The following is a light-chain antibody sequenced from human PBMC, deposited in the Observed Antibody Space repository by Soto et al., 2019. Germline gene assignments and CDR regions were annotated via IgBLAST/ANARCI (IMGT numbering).Light chain of an antibody. V-gene: IGKV4-1*01. CDR2: WAS. CDR1: QTVLYSSNNKNY. J-gene: IGKJ1*01. Sequence: DIVMTQSPDSLAVSLGERATIYCKSSQTVLYSSNNKNYLAWYQQKPGQPPRLLIHWASTRVSGVPDRISGSGSETDFTLTISSLQAEDVAVYYCQQYYITPQTFGQGTKVEIK. CDR3: QQYYITPQT.